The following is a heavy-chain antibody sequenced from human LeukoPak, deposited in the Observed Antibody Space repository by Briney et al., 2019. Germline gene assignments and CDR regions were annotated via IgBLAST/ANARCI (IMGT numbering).Heavy chain of an antibody. D-gene: IGHD5-12*01. Sequence: ASVKVSCKASGYTFTSYGISWVRQAPGQGLEWMGWISAYNGNTNYAQKLQGRVTMTTDTSTSTAYMELRSLRSDDTAAYYCARDRAGIVATMWDYWGQGTLVTVSS. V-gene: IGHV1-18*01. J-gene: IGHJ4*02. CDR2: ISAYNGNT. CDR1: GYTFTSYG. CDR3: ARDRAGIVATMWDY.